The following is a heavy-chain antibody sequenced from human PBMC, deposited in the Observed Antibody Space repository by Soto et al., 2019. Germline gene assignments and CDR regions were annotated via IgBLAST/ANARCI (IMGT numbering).Heavy chain of an antibody. CDR1: GYSITSSSF. J-gene: IGHJ4*02. CDR3: ARPRPNFGAVDS. D-gene: IGHD3-10*01. V-gene: IGHV4-38-2*01. CDR2: IYLGGTT. Sequence: SETLSLTCAVPGYSITSSSFWGWIRQPPGKGLEWIGSIYLGGTTYYDPSLKSRVTISVDTSRNEFSLRLTSVTAADTAVYYCARPRPNFGAVDSWGQGALVTVSS.